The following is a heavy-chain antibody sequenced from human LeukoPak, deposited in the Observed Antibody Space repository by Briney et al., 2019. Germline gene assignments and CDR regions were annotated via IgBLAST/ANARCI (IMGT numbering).Heavy chain of an antibody. J-gene: IGHJ4*02. V-gene: IGHV1-69*13. CDR2: IIPIFGTA. CDR3: ARSWELLAHIDY. Sequence: GASVKVSCKASGGTFSSYAISWVRQAPGQGLEWMGGIIPIFGTANYAQKFQGRVTITADESTSTAYMELSSLRSEDTAVYYCARSWELLAHIDYWGQGTLVTVSS. CDR1: GGTFSSYA. D-gene: IGHD1-26*01.